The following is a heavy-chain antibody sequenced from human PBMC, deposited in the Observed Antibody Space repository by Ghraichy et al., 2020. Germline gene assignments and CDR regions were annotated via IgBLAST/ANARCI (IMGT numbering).Heavy chain of an antibody. J-gene: IGHJ3*02. CDR3: AKDRDYYDSSGYYFNAFDI. V-gene: IGHV3-23*01. CDR1: GFTFSSYA. D-gene: IGHD3-22*01. Sequence: GGSLRLSCAASGFTFSSYAMSWVRQAPGKGLEWVSSIRYSGSSIYYTDSVKGRFTISRDNSKNTLYLQMNGLRAEDTAVYYCAKDRDYYDSSGYYFNAFDIWGQGTMVTVSS. CDR2: IRYSGSSI.